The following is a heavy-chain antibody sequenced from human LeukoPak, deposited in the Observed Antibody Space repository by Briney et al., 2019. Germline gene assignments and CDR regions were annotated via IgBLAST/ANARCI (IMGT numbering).Heavy chain of an antibody. Sequence: PGGSLRLSCAASGFTFSSYAMSWVRQAPGKGLEWVSAISGSGGSTYYADSVKGRFTISRDNSKNTLYLQMNSLRAEDTAVYYCAKERHYYDSSGPETGYWGQGTLVTVSS. J-gene: IGHJ4*02. CDR1: GFTFSSYA. V-gene: IGHV3-23*01. CDR3: AKERHYYDSSGPETGY. CDR2: ISGSGGST. D-gene: IGHD3-22*01.